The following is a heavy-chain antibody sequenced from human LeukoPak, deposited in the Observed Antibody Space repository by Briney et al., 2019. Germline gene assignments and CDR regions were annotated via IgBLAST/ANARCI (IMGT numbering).Heavy chain of an antibody. Sequence: SETLSLTCTVSSGSISTYYWSWLRQPPEKGLECIGYIYYSASTNYNPSLKSRVTISVDTSKNQFSLNLRSVTAADTAVYYCAREVGSLTTLGGYYYQYYMDVWGTGTTVTVSS. D-gene: IGHD4-23*01. V-gene: IGHV4-59*01. CDR1: SGSISTYY. CDR2: IYYSAST. J-gene: IGHJ6*03. CDR3: AREVGSLTTLGGYYYQYYMDV.